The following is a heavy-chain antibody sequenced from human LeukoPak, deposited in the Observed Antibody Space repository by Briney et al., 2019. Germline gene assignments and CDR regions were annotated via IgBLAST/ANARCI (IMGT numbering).Heavy chain of an antibody. J-gene: IGHJ4*02. CDR2: ISGGTT. Sequence: GGSLRLSCTASGFTFGDYLMSWFRQAPGKGLEWIGFISGGTTEYAASVKGRFTISRDDSTSIAYLQMNSLTNEDTAVYYCSRGSGWLSVYWGQGTLVTVSA. CDR3: SRGSGWLSVY. D-gene: IGHD6-19*01. CDR1: GFTFGDYL. V-gene: IGHV3-49*03.